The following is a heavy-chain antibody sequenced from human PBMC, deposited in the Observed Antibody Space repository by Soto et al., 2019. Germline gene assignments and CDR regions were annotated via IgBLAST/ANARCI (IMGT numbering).Heavy chain of an antibody. CDR2: IGTAGDT. Sequence: GSLRLSCAASGFTFSSYDMHWVRQATGKGLEWVSAIGTAGDTYYPGSVKGRFTISRENAKNSLYLQMNSLRAEDTAVYYCARDRTLSGSYYLTDYYYGMDVWGQGTTVTVSS. J-gene: IGHJ6*02. V-gene: IGHV3-13*01. D-gene: IGHD1-26*01. CDR1: GFTFSSYD. CDR3: ARDRTLSGSYYLTDYYYGMDV.